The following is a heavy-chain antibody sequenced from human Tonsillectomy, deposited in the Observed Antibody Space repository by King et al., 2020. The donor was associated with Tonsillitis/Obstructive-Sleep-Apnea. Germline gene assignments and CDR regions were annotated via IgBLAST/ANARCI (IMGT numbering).Heavy chain of an antibody. CDR1: GYTFISYG. Sequence: QLVQSGTEVKKTGASVKVSCKASGYTFISYGISWVRQAPGQGLEWMGWISAYSGNTDYAQKFQGRVTMTTDTSTRTAYMELRSLSSDDTAVYYCARPYYDFWSGYSTYYGMDVWGQGTTVTVSS. V-gene: IGHV1-18*01. CDR3: ARPYYDFWSGYSTYYGMDV. J-gene: IGHJ6*02. CDR2: ISAYSGNT. D-gene: IGHD3-3*01.